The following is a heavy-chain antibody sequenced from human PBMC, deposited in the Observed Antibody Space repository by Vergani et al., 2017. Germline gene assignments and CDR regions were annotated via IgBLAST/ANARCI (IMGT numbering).Heavy chain of an antibody. CDR3: ARGVGYCSSTSCPTYYYYYYMDV. V-gene: IGHV4-34*01. D-gene: IGHD2-2*01. J-gene: IGHJ6*03. Sequence: QVQLQQWGAGLLKPSETLSLTCAVYGGSFSDYYWSWIRQPPGKGLEWIGEINHSGSTNYNPSLKSRVTISVDTSKNQFSLKLSSVTAADTAVYYCARGVGYCSSTSCPTYYYYYYMDVWGKGP. CDR2: INHSGST. CDR1: GGSFSDYY.